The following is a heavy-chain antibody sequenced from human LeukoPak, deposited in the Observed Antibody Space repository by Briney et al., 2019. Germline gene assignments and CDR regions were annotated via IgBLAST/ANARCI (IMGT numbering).Heavy chain of an antibody. CDR2: IYYSGST. Sequence: SQTLSLTCTVSGGSISSGGYYWSWIRQHPGKGLEWIGYIYYSGSTYYNPSLKSRVTISVDTSKNQFSLKLSSVTAADTAVYYSARGARGYCSGGSCYPALYYYYYYGMDVWGQGTTVTVSS. V-gene: IGHV4-31*03. J-gene: IGHJ6*02. D-gene: IGHD2-15*01. CDR3: ARGARGYCSGGSCYPALYYYYYYGMDV. CDR1: GGSISSGGYY.